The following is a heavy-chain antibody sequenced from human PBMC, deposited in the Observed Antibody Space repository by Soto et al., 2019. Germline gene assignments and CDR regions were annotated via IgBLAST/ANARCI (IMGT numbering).Heavy chain of an antibody. CDR1: GYSFTSYW. CDR2: IDPSDSYT. CDR3: ARHASYDYVWGSYRPFDY. J-gene: IGHJ4*02. D-gene: IGHD3-16*02. V-gene: IGHV5-10-1*01. Sequence: GESLKISCKGSGYSFTSYWISWVRQMPGKGLEWMGRIDPSDSYTNYSPSFQGHATISADKSISTAYLQWSSLKASDTAMYYCARHASYDYVWGSYRPFDYWGQGTLVTVSS.